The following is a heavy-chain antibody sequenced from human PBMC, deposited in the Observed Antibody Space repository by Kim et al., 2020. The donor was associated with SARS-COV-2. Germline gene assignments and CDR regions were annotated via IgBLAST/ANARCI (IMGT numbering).Heavy chain of an antibody. D-gene: IGHD5-18*01. CDR2: INHSGST. CDR3: ARGHGYSYGYYYYYYGMDV. J-gene: IGHJ6*02. CDR1: GGSFSGYY. V-gene: IGHV4-34*01. Sequence: SETLSLTCAVYGGSFSGYYWSWIRQPPGKGLEWIGEINHSGSTNYNPSLKSRVTISVDTSKNQFSLKLSSVTAADTAVYYCARGHGYSYGYYYYYYGMDVWGQGTTVTVSS.